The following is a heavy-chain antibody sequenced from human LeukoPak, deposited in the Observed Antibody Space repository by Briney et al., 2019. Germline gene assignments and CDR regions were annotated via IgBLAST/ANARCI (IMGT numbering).Heavy chain of an antibody. CDR3: ARHAASLDY. CDR1: GYRFTSYW. D-gene: IGHD6-25*01. J-gene: IGHJ4*02. V-gene: IGHV5-51*01. CDR2: IYPHDSDT. Sequence: GESLQISCQGSGYRFTSYWIGWVRQVPGKGLEWMGIIYPHDSDTRYDPSFQGQVAFSADKSISTAYLQWNSLEASDTAIYYCARHAASLDYWGQGTPVTVSS.